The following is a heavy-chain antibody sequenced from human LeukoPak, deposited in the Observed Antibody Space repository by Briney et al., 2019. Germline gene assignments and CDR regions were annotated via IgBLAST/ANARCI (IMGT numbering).Heavy chain of an antibody. J-gene: IGHJ5*02. CDR1: GGSISGSSYY. D-gene: IGHD3-22*01. V-gene: IGHV4-39*01. Sequence: SETLSLTCTVSGGSISGSSYYWGWIRQPPGRGLEWIGSIYYSGSTYYNPSLKSRVTISVDTSKNQFSLKLSSVAAADTAVYYRARRARLDYESSETNWFDPRGQGTLVTVSS. CDR3: ARRARLDYESSETNWFDP. CDR2: IYYSGST.